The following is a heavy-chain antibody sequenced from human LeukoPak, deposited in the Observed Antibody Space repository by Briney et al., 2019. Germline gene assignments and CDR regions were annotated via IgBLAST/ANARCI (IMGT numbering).Heavy chain of an antibody. Sequence: SETLSLTCTVSGGSISSSSYYWGWIRQPPGKGLEWIGSIYYSGSTYYNPSLKSRVTISVDTSKNQFSLKLSSVTAADTAVYYCARWYYTPYYDFWSGIDDTKYYFDYWGQGTLVTVSS. CDR1: GGSISSSSYY. CDR3: ARWYYTPYYDFWSGIDDTKYYFDY. CDR2: IYYSGST. J-gene: IGHJ4*02. D-gene: IGHD3-3*01. V-gene: IGHV4-39*01.